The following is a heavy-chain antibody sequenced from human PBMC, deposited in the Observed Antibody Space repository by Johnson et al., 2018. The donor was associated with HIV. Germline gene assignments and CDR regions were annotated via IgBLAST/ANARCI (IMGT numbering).Heavy chain of an antibody. Sequence: VQLVESGGDLVQPGGSLRLSCVASGFSFSNYWMHWVRQAPGKGPVWVSRISPYESKTDYADSVKGRFTISRDNAKNTLHLQMNSLRAEDTAVYYCAKERSTYYNFWSGSAGNDAFDIWGQGTMVTVSS. CDR1: GFSFSNYW. J-gene: IGHJ3*02. V-gene: IGHV3-74*01. D-gene: IGHD3-3*01. CDR3: AKERSTYYNFWSGSAGNDAFDI. CDR2: ISPYESKT.